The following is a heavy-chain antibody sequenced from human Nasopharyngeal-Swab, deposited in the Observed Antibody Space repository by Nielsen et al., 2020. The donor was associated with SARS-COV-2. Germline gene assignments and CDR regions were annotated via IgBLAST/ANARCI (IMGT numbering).Heavy chain of an antibody. V-gene: IGHV4-39*07. J-gene: IGHJ6*02. CDR3: ARDDGSYGMDV. D-gene: IGHD3-10*01. CDR2: IYYKGNT. Sequence: SETLSLTYTVSGGSISSSTYYWGWIRQPPGMGLEWLGNIYYKGNTYYNPSLKSRVTISVDTSKNQFSLRLTSVTAADTAVYYCARDDGSYGMDVWGQGTTVTVSS. CDR1: GGSISSSTYY.